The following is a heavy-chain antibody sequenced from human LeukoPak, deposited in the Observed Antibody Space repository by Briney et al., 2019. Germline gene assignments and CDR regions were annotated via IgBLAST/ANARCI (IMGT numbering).Heavy chain of an antibody. CDR1: GYTFTSNY. CDR2: INPNSGGT. J-gene: IGHJ4*02. D-gene: IGHD3-10*01. CDR3: ARGPILWFGTYFDY. V-gene: IGHV1-2*06. Sequence: ASVKVSCKASGYTFTSNYMHWVRQAPGQGLEWMGRINPNSGGTNYAQKFQGRVTMTRDTSISTAYMELSRLRSDDTAVYYCARGPILWFGTYFDYWGQGTLVTVSS.